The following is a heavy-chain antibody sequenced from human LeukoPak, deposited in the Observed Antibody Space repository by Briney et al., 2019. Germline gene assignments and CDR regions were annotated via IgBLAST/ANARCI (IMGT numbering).Heavy chain of an antibody. J-gene: IGHJ3*02. CDR3: ARGAYSSGWPDAFDI. Sequence: SETLSLTCTVSGGSISRYYWSWIRQPPGKGPEWIGYIYYSESTNYNPSLKSRVTISVDTSKSQFSLKLTSVTAADTAVYYCARGAYSSGWPDAFDIWGHGTMVTVSS. V-gene: IGHV4-59*01. CDR2: IYYSEST. D-gene: IGHD6-19*01. CDR1: GGSISRYY.